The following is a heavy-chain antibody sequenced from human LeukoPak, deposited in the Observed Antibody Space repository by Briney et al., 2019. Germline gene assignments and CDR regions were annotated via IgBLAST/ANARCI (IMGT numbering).Heavy chain of an antibody. J-gene: IGHJ4*02. Sequence: GGSLRLSCAASGFTFTNYGMNWVRQAPGQGLEWVSAISGSGHTTYYADSVKGRFTISRDNSKNQLYLQMNRLTEENTAVYYCAKDLWGCGGSSANFGYWGQGTLDTLSS. CDR3: AKDLWGCGGSSANFGY. V-gene: IGHV3-23*01. CDR1: GFTFTNYG. CDR2: ISGSGHTT. D-gene: IGHD2-21*01.